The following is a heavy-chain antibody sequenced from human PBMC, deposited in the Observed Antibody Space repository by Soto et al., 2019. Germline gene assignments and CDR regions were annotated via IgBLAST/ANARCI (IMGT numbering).Heavy chain of an antibody. CDR1: GGTFSSYA. CDR3: ARTRIQLWFPGRQQLEGYRDYYYYYGIEV. D-gene: IGHD5-18*01. Sequence: SVKVSCKASGGTFSSYAISWVRQAPGQGLEWMGGIIPIFGTANYAQKFQGRVTITADESTSTAYMELSSLRSEDTAVYYCARTRIQLWFPGRQQLEGYRDYYYYYGIEVWGQGTTVRVSS. V-gene: IGHV1-69*13. J-gene: IGHJ6*02. CDR2: IIPIFGTA.